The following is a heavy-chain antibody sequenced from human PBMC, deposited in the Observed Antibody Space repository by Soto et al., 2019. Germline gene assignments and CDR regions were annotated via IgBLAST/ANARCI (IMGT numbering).Heavy chain of an antibody. CDR1: GGSISSGGYS. Sequence: QLQLQESGSGLVKPSQTLSLTCAVSGGSISSGGYSWSWIRQPPGKGLEWIGYMYHSGSTYYNPALKSRITISKGRAQNPFSLKPSLGAAAGHAVEYLARVPDYWGQGILVTVSS. CDR3: ARVPDY. D-gene: IGHD2-2*01. CDR2: MYHSGST. V-gene: IGHV4-30-2*01. J-gene: IGHJ4*02.